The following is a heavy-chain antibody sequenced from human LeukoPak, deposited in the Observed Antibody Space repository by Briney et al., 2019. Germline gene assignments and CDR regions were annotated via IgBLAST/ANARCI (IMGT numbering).Heavy chain of an antibody. CDR3: ARDFYDSSGRGAFDI. D-gene: IGHD3-22*01. CDR1: GYTFTGYY. CDR2: INPNSGDT. V-gene: IGHV1-2*02. J-gene: IGHJ3*02. Sequence: ASVKVSCKASGYTFTGYYMHWVRQAPGQGLDGQGLEWMVWINPNSGDTKYAQNFQGRVTMTRDTSISTAYIELSRLKSDDTAVYYCARDFYDSSGRGAFDIWGQGTMVTVSS.